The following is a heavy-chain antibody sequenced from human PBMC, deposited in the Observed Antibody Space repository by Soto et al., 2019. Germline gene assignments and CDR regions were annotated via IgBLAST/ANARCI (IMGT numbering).Heavy chain of an antibody. D-gene: IGHD1-26*01. V-gene: IGHV3-23*01. Sequence: SLRLSCAASGFIFENFGMSWVRQAPGKGLEWISSISGSGFKKYYADSVKGRFTISRDNSKSTVYLELNNLSAEDTAVYHCAKNQGVELVPLATVDWFDPWGQGSVVTVSS. CDR3: AKNQGVELVPLATVDWFDP. J-gene: IGHJ5*02. CDR2: ISGSGFKK. CDR1: GFIFENFG.